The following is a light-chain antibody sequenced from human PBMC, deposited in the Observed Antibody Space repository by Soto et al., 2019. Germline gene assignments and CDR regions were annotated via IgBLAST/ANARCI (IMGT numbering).Light chain of an antibody. CDR1: SSDVGAYNY. CDR2: DVS. CDR3: TLYTSSSTYV. J-gene: IGLJ1*01. Sequence: QSALTQPASVSGSPGESITISCTGTSSDVGAYNYVSWYQQDPGKAPKLMIYDVSSRPSGVSNRFSGSKSGHTASLTISGLQAEGEADYYCTLYTSSSTYVFGTGTKLTVL. V-gene: IGLV2-14*01.